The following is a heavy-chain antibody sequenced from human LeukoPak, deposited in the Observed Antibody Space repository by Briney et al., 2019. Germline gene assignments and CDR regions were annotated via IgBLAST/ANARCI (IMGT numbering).Heavy chain of an antibody. Sequence: PGGSLRLSCAAYGFTFSSYAMYWVRQAPGKGLEWVAVIWYDGSNKNYADSVKGRFTISRDNSKNTLYMQINSLRAEDTAVYYCARGAYCSGNCPGAFDIWGQGTMVTVSS. D-gene: IGHD2-21*02. CDR2: IWYDGSNK. CDR1: GFTFSSYA. J-gene: IGHJ3*02. V-gene: IGHV3-33*01. CDR3: ARGAYCSGNCPGAFDI.